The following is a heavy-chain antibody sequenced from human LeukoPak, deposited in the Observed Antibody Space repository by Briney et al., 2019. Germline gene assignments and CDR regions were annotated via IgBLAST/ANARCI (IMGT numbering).Heavy chain of an antibody. Sequence: ASVKVSCTASGGTFSSYAISWVRQAPGQGLEWMGGIIPIFGTANYAQKFQGRVTITADESTSTAYMELSSLRSEDTAVYYCARVRSSVGAVSYYFDYWGQGTLVTVSS. J-gene: IGHJ4*02. D-gene: IGHD1-26*01. V-gene: IGHV1-69*13. CDR1: GGTFSSYA. CDR2: IIPIFGTA. CDR3: ARVRSSVGAVSYYFDY.